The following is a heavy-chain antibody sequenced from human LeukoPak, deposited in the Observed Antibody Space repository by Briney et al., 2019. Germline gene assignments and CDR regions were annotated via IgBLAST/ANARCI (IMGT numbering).Heavy chain of an antibody. Sequence: PSETLSLTCAVYGGSFSGYYWTWIRQPPGKGLEWIGEINHSGSTNHNPSLKSRVTISVDTSKNQFSLKLNSVTAADTAVYYCASSIAVAGRSSGNTFDYWGQGTLVTVSS. J-gene: IGHJ4*02. CDR3: ASSIAVAGRSSGNTFDY. CDR1: GGSFSGYY. D-gene: IGHD6-19*01. CDR2: INHSGST. V-gene: IGHV4-34*01.